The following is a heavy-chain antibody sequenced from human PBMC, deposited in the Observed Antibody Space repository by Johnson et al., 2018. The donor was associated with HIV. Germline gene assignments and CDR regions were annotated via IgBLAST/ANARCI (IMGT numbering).Heavy chain of an antibody. CDR1: GFTFSGSA. V-gene: IGHV3-73*01. J-gene: IGHJ3*02. CDR2: IRSKGNSYAT. D-gene: IGHD6-13*01. CDR3: ARERAWYSTTWSGAFDI. Sequence: VQLVESGGGLVQPGESLKLSCAASGFTFSGSAMHWVRQASGKGLEWVGRIRSKGNSYATAYAASVKGRFTISRDDSHNTAYLQMNSLTTEDTATYYCARERAWYSTTWSGAFDIWGQGTMVTVSS.